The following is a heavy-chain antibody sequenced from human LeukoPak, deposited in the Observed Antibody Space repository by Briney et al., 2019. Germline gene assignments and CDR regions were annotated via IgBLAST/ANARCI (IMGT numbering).Heavy chain of an antibody. D-gene: IGHD3-10*01. J-gene: IGHJ4*02. V-gene: IGHV1-46*01. CDR3: AREWGPGSSWYFDF. CDR1: GYTFTSYY. CDR2: INSGDGGT. Sequence: ASVKVSCKASGYTFTSYYMHWVRQAPGQGLEWMGAINSGDGGTTLPQKFQGRVTLTRDTSTSTLYMELSSLRSEDTAIYYCAREWGPGSSWYFDFWGQGTLVTVSS.